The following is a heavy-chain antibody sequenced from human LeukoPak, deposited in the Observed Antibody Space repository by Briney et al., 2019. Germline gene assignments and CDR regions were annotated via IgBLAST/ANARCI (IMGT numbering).Heavy chain of an antibody. V-gene: IGHV3-33*01. D-gene: IGHD2-21*02. CDR3: ARDEVTSPRD. CDR2: MWSDGSNK. CDR1: GFTFSSYG. J-gene: IGHJ4*02. Sequence: QPGRSLRLSCAASGFTFSSYGMHWIRQAPGKGLEWVAVMWSDGSNKYYADSVKGRFTISRDTSKNTLYLQMHSMRAEGTAVYYCARDEVTSPRDWGQGTLVTVSS.